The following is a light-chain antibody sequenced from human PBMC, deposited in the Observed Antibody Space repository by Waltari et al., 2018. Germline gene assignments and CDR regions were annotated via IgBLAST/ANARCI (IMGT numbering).Light chain of an antibody. CDR3: QQYYSFPGT. Sequence: DIQMTQSPSTLSASVGDRVTITCRASQSLNTWLAWYQQKPGKAPNFLIFKASILESGVPSRFSGSGSGTDFTLTISSLQPDDFATYYCQQYYSFPGTFGGGTKVEIK. J-gene: IGKJ4*01. V-gene: IGKV1-5*03. CDR1: QSLNTW. CDR2: KAS.